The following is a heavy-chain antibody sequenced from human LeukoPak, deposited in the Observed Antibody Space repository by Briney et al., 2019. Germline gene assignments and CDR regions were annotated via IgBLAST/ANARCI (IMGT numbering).Heavy chain of an antibody. CDR1: GFTFSSYS. J-gene: IGHJ4*02. CDR3: AREGVVPAASNDY. Sequence: GGSLRLSCAASGFTFSSYSMNWVRQAPGKGLEWVSSISSSSSYIYYADSVKGRFTISRDNAKNSLYLQTNSLRAEDTAVYYCAREGVVPAASNDYWGQGTLVTVSS. CDR2: ISSSSSYI. V-gene: IGHV3-21*01. D-gene: IGHD2-2*01.